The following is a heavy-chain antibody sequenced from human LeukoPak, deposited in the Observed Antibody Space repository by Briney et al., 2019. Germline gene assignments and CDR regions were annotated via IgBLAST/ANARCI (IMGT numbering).Heavy chain of an antibody. J-gene: IGHJ4*02. CDR3: VRANFLYCSSSTCLFDY. V-gene: IGHV1-2*02. D-gene: IGHD2-2*01. CDR1: GYTFTDYY. Sequence: ASVKVSCTASGYTFTDYYMHWVRQAPGQGFEWMGWINPNDGDTNYAQKFQGRVTMTRDTSISTAHMEVSRLRSDDTAVYYCVRANFLYCSSSTCLFDYWGQGTLVTVSS. CDR2: INPNDGDT.